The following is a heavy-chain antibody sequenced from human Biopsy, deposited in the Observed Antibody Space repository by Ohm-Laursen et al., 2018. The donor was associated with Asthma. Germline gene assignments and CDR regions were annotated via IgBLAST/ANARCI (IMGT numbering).Heavy chain of an antibody. V-gene: IGHV1-69*01. CDR3: ARKAGSCISRACYSLDF. D-gene: IGHD2-15*01. CDR2: INSVFGTT. CDR1: GGTFNTYV. Sequence: SSVKVSCKSLGGTFNTYVIGWVRQAPGQGLEWMGGINSVFGTTTYPQKFQDRVTITADDSTSTVCMELSSLRSEDTAVYYCARKAGSCISRACYSLDFWGQGTLVTVSS. J-gene: IGHJ4*02.